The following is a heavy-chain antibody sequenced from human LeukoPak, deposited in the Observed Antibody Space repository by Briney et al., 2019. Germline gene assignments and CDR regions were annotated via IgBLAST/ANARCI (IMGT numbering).Heavy chain of an antibody. J-gene: IGHJ4*02. CDR2: LYHSGTT. Sequence: SETLSLTCTVSGYSIAHGFFWAWIRQPPGGGMEWIGSLYHSGTTYYNTSLKSRISTSVDTSKNQFSLKLSSVTAADTAVYYCARDSGWSFDYWGQGTLVTVSS. V-gene: IGHV4-38-2*02. D-gene: IGHD6-19*01. CDR1: GYSIAHGFF. CDR3: ARDSGWSFDY.